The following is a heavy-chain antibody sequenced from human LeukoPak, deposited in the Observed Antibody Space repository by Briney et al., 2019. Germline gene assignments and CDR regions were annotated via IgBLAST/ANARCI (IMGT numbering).Heavy chain of an antibody. Sequence: GGSLRLSCAASGFTFDDYVMNWVRQAPGKGLEWVSAIRWNGGTTGYADSVKGRFTISRDNAKNSLYLQMNSLRAEDTALYYCARGALLRRERGMDCWGRGTLVTVSS. J-gene: IGHJ4*02. CDR2: IRWNGGTT. D-gene: IGHD3-22*01. CDR3: ARGALLRRERGMDC. CDR1: GFTFDDYV. V-gene: IGHV3-20*04.